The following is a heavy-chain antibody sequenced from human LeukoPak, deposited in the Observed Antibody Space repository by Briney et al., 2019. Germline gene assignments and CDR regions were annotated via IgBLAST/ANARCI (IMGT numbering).Heavy chain of an antibody. CDR2: FDPEDGKT. V-gene: IGHV1-24*01. Sequence: GASVKVSCKVSGYTLTELSMHWVRQAPGKGLEWMGGFDPEDGKTLYAQKFQGRVTMTEDTSTDTAYMELSSLRSEDTAVYYCARDLAASGYYYYYGMDVWGQGTTVTVSS. D-gene: IGHD6-6*01. CDR1: GYTLTELS. J-gene: IGHJ6*02. CDR3: ARDLAASGYYYYYGMDV.